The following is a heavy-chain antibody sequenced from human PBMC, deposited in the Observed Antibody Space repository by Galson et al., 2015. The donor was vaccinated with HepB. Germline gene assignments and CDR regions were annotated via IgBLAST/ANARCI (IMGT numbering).Heavy chain of an antibody. D-gene: IGHD5-12*01. CDR1: TFIFSTYS. CDR3: VFLRGNDLKPLDY. CDR2: IRSSSTTI. V-gene: IGHV3-48*02. J-gene: IGHJ4*02. Sequence: SLRLSCAASTFIFSTYSMNWVRQAPGKGLEWVAYIRSSSTTIYYADSVKGRFTISRDNAKNSLYLQMNSLIDEDTAVYYCVFLRGNDLKPLDYWGQGTLVTVSS.